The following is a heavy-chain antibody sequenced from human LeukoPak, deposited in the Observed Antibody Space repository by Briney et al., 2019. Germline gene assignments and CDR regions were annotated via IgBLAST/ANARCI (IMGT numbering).Heavy chain of an antibody. CDR1: GFPFSIYG. V-gene: IGHV3-23*03. Sequence: GGSLRLSCAGSGFPFSIYGMNWVRQTPGKGLQWVSVIYPGGDIYYADSVRGRFIISRDNSKNTLSLQMNSLTADDTAVYYCVRGPRYYDDSGFHYGVFDIWGQGTVVTVSS. CDR2: IYPGGDI. J-gene: IGHJ3*02. D-gene: IGHD3-22*01. CDR3: VRGPRYYDDSGFHYGVFDI.